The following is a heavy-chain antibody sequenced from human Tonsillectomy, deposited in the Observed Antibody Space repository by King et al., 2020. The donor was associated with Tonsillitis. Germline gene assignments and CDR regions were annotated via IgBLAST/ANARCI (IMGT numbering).Heavy chain of an antibody. D-gene: IGHD2-15*01. CDR3: ARERGYCSGGSCYSSAFDI. CDR2: ISSSSSTI. Sequence: VQLVESGGGLVQPGGSLRLSCAASGFTFSSYSMNWVRQAPGKGLEWVSYISSSSSTIYYADSVKGRFTISRDNAKNSLYLKMNSLRAEETAVYYCARERGYCSGGSCYSSAFDIWGQGTMVTVSS. V-gene: IGHV3-48*01. CDR1: GFTFSSYS. J-gene: IGHJ3*02.